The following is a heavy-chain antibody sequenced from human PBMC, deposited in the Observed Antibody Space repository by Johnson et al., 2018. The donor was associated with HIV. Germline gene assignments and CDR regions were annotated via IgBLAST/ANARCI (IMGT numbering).Heavy chain of an antibody. CDR3: ARDNEDIVLVGAFDI. CDR1: GFIIDDYG. CDR2: INWNGGSI. J-gene: IGHJ3*02. V-gene: IGHV3-20*04. D-gene: IGHD2-8*02. Sequence: VQLVESGGGVVRPGGSLRLSCAASGFIIDDYGMSWVRQAPGKGLEWVSGINWNGGSIGYADSVKGRFTISRDNAKNSLYLQMNSLRAEDTAVYYCARDNEDIVLVGAFDIWGQGTMVTVSS.